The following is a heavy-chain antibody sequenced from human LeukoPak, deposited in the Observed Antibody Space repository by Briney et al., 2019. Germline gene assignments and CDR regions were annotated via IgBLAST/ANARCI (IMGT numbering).Heavy chain of an antibody. CDR1: GYTFTSYD. CDR2: MNPNSGNT. J-gene: IGHJ6*03. CDR3: ARNSLYCSSTSCHYYYYYMDV. Sequence: ASVKVSCKASGYTFTSYDINWVRQATGQGLEWMGWMNPNSGNTGYAQKFQGRVTMTRNTSISTAYMELSSLRSEDTAVYYCARNSLYCSSTSCHYYYYYMDVWGKGTTVTVSS. V-gene: IGHV1-8*01. D-gene: IGHD2-2*01.